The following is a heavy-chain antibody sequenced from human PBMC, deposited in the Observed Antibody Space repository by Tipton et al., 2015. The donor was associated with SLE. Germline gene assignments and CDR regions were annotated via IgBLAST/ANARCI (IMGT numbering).Heavy chain of an antibody. V-gene: IGHV5-51*03. Sequence: VQLVQSGAEVKKPGESLKISCKGSGYSFTNYWIGWVRQMPGKGLEWMGIIYPGDSDTRYSPSFQGQVTLSADKSISTAYLQWSGLKASDTAMYYCARRRYYYDSDGYYYAFFDFWGQGTLVTVSS. D-gene: IGHD3-22*01. CDR1: GYSFTNYW. J-gene: IGHJ4*02. CDR2: IYPGDSDT. CDR3: ARRRYYYDSDGYYYAFFDF.